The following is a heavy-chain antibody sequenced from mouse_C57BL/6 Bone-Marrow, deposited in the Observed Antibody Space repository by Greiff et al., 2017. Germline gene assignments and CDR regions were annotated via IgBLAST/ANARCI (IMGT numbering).Heavy chain of an antibody. CDR3: ARKNYDYASYYFDY. J-gene: IGHJ2*01. Sequence: LVESGGGLVKPGGSLKLSCAASGFTFSSYAMSWVRQTPEKRLEWVATISDGGSYTYYPDNVKGRFTISRDNAKNNLYLQMSHLKSEDTAMYYCARKNYDYASYYFDYWGQGTTLTVSS. V-gene: IGHV5-4*01. D-gene: IGHD2-4*01. CDR2: ISDGGSYT. CDR1: GFTFSSYA.